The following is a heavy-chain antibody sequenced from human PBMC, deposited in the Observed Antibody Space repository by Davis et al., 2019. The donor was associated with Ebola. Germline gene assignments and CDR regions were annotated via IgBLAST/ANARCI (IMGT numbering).Heavy chain of an antibody. CDR1: GYTFTSYD. V-gene: IGHV1-3*01. Sequence: ASVKVSCKASGYTFTSYDINWVRQAPGQRLAWMGWINVGNGNKKYSQKFQGSVTITRDTSSSTAYMELSSLRSEDTAVYYCARGSGWYVVDYWGQGTLVTVSS. CDR2: INVGNGNK. J-gene: IGHJ4*02. D-gene: IGHD6-19*01. CDR3: ARGSGWYVVDY.